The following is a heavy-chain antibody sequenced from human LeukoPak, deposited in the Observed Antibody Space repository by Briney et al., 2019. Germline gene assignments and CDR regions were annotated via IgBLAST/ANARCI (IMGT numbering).Heavy chain of an antibody. V-gene: IGHV3-33*01. CDR2: IWYDGSKE. D-gene: IGHD3-22*01. CDR1: GFTFSSYG. CDR3: ARRYASSPHYFDY. J-gene: IGHJ4*02. Sequence: GGSLRLSCAASGFTFSSYGMHWVRQAPGKGLEWVAVIWYDGSKEFYADSVKGRFTISRDNSKNTLYLQMDSLSAEDSAVYCCARRYASSPHYFDYWGQGTLVTVSS.